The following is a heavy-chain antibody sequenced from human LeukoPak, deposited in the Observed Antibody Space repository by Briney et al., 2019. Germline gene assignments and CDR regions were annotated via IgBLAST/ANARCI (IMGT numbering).Heavy chain of an antibody. CDR3: AREMGATNSPGAFDI. CDR1: DGSISDFY. D-gene: IGHD1-26*01. J-gene: IGHJ3*02. V-gene: IGHV4-59*01. CDR2: IYYSGST. Sequence: PSETLSLTCTVSDGSISDFYWSWIRQPPGKGLEWIGYIYYSGSTNYNPSLKSRVTISVDTSKNQFSLKLSSVTAADTAVYYCAREMGATNSPGAFDIWGQGTMVTVSS.